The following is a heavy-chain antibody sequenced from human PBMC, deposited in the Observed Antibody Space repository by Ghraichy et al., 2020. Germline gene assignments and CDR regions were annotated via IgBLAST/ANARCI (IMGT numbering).Heavy chain of an antibody. Sequence: SETLSLTCTVSGGSISSGSNYWSWIRQPARKGLEWIGRIFNSGNINYNPSLKSRVTISVDTSNNQFSLKLNSVTAADTAVYYCAREGTGDLEGLYYSYTDVWGKGATVTVSS. CDR2: IFNSGNI. D-gene: IGHD7-27*01. V-gene: IGHV4-61*02. J-gene: IGHJ6*03. CDR1: GGSISSGSNY. CDR3: AREGTGDLEGLYYSYTDV.